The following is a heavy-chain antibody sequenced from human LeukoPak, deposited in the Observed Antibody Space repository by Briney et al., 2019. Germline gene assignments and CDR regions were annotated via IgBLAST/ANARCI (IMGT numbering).Heavy chain of an antibody. CDR2: INHSGST. CDR1: GGSFSGYY. D-gene: IGHD6-19*01. J-gene: IGHJ3*02. Sequence: NPSETLSLTCAVYGGSFSGYYWSWIRQPPGKGLEWIGEINHSGSTNYNPSLKSRVTISVDTSKNQFSLKLSSVTAADTAVYYCARDFTVAGTGAFDIWGQGTMVTVSS. CDR3: ARDFTVAGTGAFDI. V-gene: IGHV4-34*01.